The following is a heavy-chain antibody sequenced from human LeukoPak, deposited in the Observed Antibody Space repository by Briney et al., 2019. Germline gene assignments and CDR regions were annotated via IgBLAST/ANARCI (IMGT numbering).Heavy chain of an antibody. CDR1: GYTFTSYG. J-gene: IGHJ3*02. V-gene: IGHV1-18*01. Sequence: ASAKVSCKASGYTFTSYGISWVRQAPGQGLEWMGWISAYNGNTNYAQKLQGRVTMTTDTSTSTAYMELRSLRSDDTAVYYCARERVIVGDNAFDIWGQGTMVTVSS. CDR3: ARERVIVGDNAFDI. D-gene: IGHD1-26*01. CDR2: ISAYNGNT.